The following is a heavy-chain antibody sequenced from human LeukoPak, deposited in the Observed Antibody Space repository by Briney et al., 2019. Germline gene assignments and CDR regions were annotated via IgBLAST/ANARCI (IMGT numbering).Heavy chain of an antibody. J-gene: IGHJ4*02. D-gene: IGHD6-19*01. CDR1: GGSFSGYY. CDR3: ARGRGKWLVLNYFDY. CDR2: INHSGST. V-gene: IGHV4-34*01. Sequence: SETLSLTCAVYGGSFSGYYWSWIRQPPGKGLEWIGEINHSGSTNYNPSLKSRVTISVDTSKNQFSLKLSSVTAADTAVYYCARGRGKWLVLNYFDYWGQGTLVTVSS.